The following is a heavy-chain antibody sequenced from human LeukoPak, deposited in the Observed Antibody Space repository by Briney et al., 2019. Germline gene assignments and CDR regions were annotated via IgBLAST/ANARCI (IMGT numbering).Heavy chain of an antibody. D-gene: IGHD2-8*01. V-gene: IGHV1-46*01. Sequence: ASVKVSCKASGYSSTYVFTTYPIHWVRQAPGQGLEWLGMINLSGDATIYAQKFQGRVTMTSDSSTTTVYMELSSLKSEDTGLYYCARKWSSRDWFDPWGQGTLVTVSS. CDR3: ARKWSSRDWFDP. J-gene: IGHJ5*02. CDR1: GYSSTYVFTTYP. CDR2: INLSGDAT.